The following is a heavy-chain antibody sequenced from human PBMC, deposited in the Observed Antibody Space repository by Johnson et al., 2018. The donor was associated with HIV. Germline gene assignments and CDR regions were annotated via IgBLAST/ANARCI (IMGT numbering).Heavy chain of an antibody. CDR2: ISYHGTNK. CDR3: ARERYGSQAIDGFDI. V-gene: IGHV3-30-3*01. J-gene: IGHJ3*02. Sequence: QVQLVESGGGVVTPGGSLRLSCAASGFSFDEDDMSWVRQSPGKGLEWVAVISYHGTNKYYADSVKGRFTISRDNSKNTLYLQMNSLRAEDTAVYYCARERYGSQAIDGFDIWGQGTMVTVSS. CDR1: GFSFDEDD. D-gene: IGHD2-15*01.